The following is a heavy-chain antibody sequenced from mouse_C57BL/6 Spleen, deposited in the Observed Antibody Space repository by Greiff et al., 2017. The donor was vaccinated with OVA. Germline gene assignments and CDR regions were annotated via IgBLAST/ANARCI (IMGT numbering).Heavy chain of an antibody. J-gene: IGHJ2*01. D-gene: IGHD3-3*01. Sequence: DVKLVESGGGLVKPGGSLKLSCAASGFTFSSYAMSWVRQTPEKRLEWVATISDGGSYTYYPDNVKGRFTISRDNAKNNLYLQMSHLKSEDTAMYYCARGGAGVYYFDYWGQGTTLTVSS. CDR3: ARGGAGVYYFDY. CDR1: GFTFSSYA. V-gene: IGHV5-4*03. CDR2: ISDGGSYT.